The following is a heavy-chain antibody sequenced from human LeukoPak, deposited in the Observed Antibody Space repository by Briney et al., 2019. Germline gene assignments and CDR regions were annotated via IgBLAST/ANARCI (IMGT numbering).Heavy chain of an antibody. CDR2: ISSSSSYI. J-gene: IGHJ6*03. CDR3: ATATGSGLDYYNYYYMDA. V-gene: IGHV3-21*01. CDR1: GLSFTTYT. D-gene: IGHD3-10*01. Sequence: GGSLRLSCAASGLSFTTYTMNWVRQAPGKGLEWVSFISSSSSYIYYADSVKGRFTISRDNAKNSLYLQLNSLRAEDTAIYYCATATGSGLDYYNYYYMDAWGKGTTVTVSS.